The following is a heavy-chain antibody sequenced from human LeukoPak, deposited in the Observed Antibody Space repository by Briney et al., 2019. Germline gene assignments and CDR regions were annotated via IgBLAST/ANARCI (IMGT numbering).Heavy chain of an antibody. CDR1: GFTFSSYA. CDR2: ISGSGGST. CDR3: AKGPSYYSSSSSWFDP. D-gene: IGHD6-6*01. Sequence: PGGSLRLSCAASGFTFSSYAMSWVRQAPGKGLEWVSAISGSGGSTYYADSVKGRFTISRDNSKNTLYLQMNSLRAEDTAVYYCAKGPSYYSSSSSWFDPWGQGTLVTVSS. V-gene: IGHV3-23*01. J-gene: IGHJ5*02.